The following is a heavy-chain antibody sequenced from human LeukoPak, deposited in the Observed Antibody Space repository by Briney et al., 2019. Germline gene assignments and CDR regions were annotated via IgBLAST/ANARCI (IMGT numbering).Heavy chain of an antibody. Sequence: PSETLSLTCAVSGGFISSHYWCWIRQPPRTGLEWIGYFYYSGKYNYMPPLKSRVTISVDTSKNHFSLKLSSVTAADTAVYYRARDFGIAAAGSYYYYYMDVWGKGTTVTVSS. D-gene: IGHD6-13*01. J-gene: IGHJ6*03. V-gene: IGHV4-59*11. CDR3: ARDFGIAAAGSYYYYYMDV. CDR2: FYYSGKY. CDR1: GGFISSHY.